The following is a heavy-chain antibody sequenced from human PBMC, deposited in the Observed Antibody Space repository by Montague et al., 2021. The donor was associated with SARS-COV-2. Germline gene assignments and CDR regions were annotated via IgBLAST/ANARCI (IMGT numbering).Heavy chain of an antibody. Sequence: SLRLSCAASGFTVSSNYMSWVRQAPGKGLEWVSVIYSGGSTYYADSVNGRFTISSDNSKNTLYLQMNSLRAEDTAVYYCARDRHWTNTYYEILTGYQYYSDGMDVWGQGTTVTVSS. V-gene: IGHV3-66*01. CDR1: GFTVSSNY. J-gene: IGHJ6*02. D-gene: IGHD3-9*01. CDR2: IYSGGST. CDR3: ARDRHWTNTYYEILTGYQYYSDGMDV.